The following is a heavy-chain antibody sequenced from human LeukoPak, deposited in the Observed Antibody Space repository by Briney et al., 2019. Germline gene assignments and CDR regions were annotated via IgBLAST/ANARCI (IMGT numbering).Heavy chain of an antibody. D-gene: IGHD6-19*01. J-gene: IGHJ4*02. CDR3: AREWGRIAVAGGPGY. CDR2: IWYDGQNK. Sequence: GESLRLSCETSGFIFSNYAMHWVRQAPGKGLEWVAIIWYDGQNKYYAESVKGRFTISRDNSKNTLYLQMNSLSDDDTAVYYCAREWGRIAVAGGPGYWGQGTLVTVSS. V-gene: IGHV3-33*01. CDR1: GFIFSNYA.